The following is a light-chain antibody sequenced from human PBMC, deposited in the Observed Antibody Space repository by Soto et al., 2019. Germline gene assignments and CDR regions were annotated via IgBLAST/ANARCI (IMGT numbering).Light chain of an antibody. CDR3: ISFTTSITYV. Sequence: QSALTQPASVSGSPGQSITVSCNGTSSAVGAYNYVSWYQQHPGKAPKLIISGVSNRPSGVSNRFSASKSGNTASLTISGLQAEDEADYYCISFTTSITYVFGTGTKLTVL. CDR2: GVS. V-gene: IGLV2-14*03. J-gene: IGLJ1*01. CDR1: SSAVGAYNY.